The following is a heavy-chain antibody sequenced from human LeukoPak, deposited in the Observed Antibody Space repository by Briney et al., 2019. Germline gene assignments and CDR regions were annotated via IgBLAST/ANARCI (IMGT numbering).Heavy chain of an antibody. CDR1: GFTFSSYG. V-gene: IGHV3-30*18. D-gene: IGHD3-22*01. J-gene: IGHJ4*02. Sequence: GGSLRLPCAASGFTFSSYGMHWVRQAPGKGLEWVAVISYDGSNKYYADSVKGRFTISRDNSKNTLYLQMNSLRAEDTAVYYCAKIPFYDSSGYTFDYWGQGTLVTVSS. CDR3: AKIPFYDSSGYTFDY. CDR2: ISYDGSNK.